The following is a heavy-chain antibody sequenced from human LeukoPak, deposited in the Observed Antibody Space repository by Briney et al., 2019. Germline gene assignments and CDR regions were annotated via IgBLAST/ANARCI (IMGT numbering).Heavy chain of an antibody. Sequence: GGSLRLSCAASGFTFNNAWMSWVRHAPGKGLEWLGRIQRTADGGTTEYAAPVKGRFTISRDDSKNTLYLQMNGLKTEDTAVYYCTTDSHTVTPINYWGQGSPVTVSS. J-gene: IGHJ4*02. CDR1: GFTFNNAW. D-gene: IGHD2-21*02. CDR3: TTDSHTVTPINY. CDR2: IQRTADGGTT. V-gene: IGHV3-15*01.